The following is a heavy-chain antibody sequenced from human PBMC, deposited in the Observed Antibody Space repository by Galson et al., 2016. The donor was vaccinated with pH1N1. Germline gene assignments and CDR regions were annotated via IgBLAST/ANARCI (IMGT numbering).Heavy chain of an antibody. Sequence: SLRLSCAASGFSFSSSGMSWVRQAPGKGLDWVSGISAGGDDTFYAHAVRGRFTISRGNSKKTLYLQMNSLTAVDTAIYYCAKGGAIGPNYNDGEVSSWGQGALVTVSS. J-gene: IGHJ5*02. CDR3: AKGGAIGPNYNDGEVSS. CDR2: ISAGGDDT. CDR1: GFSFSSSG. D-gene: IGHD5-18*01. V-gene: IGHV3-23*01.